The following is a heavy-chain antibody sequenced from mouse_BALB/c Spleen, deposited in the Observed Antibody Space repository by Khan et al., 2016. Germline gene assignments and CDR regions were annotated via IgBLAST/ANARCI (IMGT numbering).Heavy chain of an antibody. CDR3: ARSGPGWCFDV. Sequence: QVQLKQSGPGLVQPSQSLSLTCTVSGFPLTTYGVPWARQSPGKGLEWLGVIWGGGSTDYNAAFMSRLSIRKDDSKSQVFFKMNSLQGNDTAIFYCARSGPGWCFDVWGEGTTVTVSS. J-gene: IGHJ1*01. CDR1: GFPLTTYG. CDR2: IWGGGST. V-gene: IGHV2-2*02.